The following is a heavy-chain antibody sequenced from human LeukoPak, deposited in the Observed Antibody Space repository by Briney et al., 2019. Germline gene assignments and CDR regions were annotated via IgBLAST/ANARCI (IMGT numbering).Heavy chain of an antibody. CDR3: ARVADIVVVPAAYDAFDI. J-gene: IGHJ3*02. V-gene: IGHV1-18*01. CDR1: GYTFTSYG. D-gene: IGHD2-2*01. CDR2: ISAYNGNT. Sequence: ASVKVSCKASGYTFTSYGISWVRQAPGQGLEWMGWISAYNGNTNYAQKLQGRVTMTTDTSTSTAYMELRGLRSDDTAVYYCARVADIVVVPAAYDAFDIWGQGTMVTVSS.